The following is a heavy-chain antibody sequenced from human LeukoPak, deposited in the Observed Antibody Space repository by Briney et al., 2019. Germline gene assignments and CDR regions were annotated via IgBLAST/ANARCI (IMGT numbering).Heavy chain of an antibody. V-gene: IGHV4-34*01. D-gene: IGHD1-26*01. CDR3: ARHGPISGSYSYFAS. Sequence: PSETLSLTCAVYGGSFSGYYWSWIRQPPGKGLEWIATIYYSGSTYYSPSLQNRITISMDTSKNQFSLKLSSVTAAESAVYYCARHGPISGSYSYFASWGQGTLVTVSS. CDR2: IYYSGST. J-gene: IGHJ4*01. CDR1: GGSFSGYY.